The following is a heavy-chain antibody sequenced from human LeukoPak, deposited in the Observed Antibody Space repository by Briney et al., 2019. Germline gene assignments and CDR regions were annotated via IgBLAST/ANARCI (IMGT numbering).Heavy chain of an antibody. J-gene: IGHJ4*02. D-gene: IGHD3-22*01. CDR3: ARVQNSNSGYYYLADS. CDR2: TYFTGST. V-gene: IGHV4-30-4*01. CDR1: GASICATDLY. Sequence: SETLRLSRTHPGASICATDLYFAWVRLPRGEGLGWLGFTYFTGSTYFNPSLKRRVAISIDTSKNQFSLQLTSVTVADTAVYYCARVQNSNSGYYYLADSWGPGTLVPVSS.